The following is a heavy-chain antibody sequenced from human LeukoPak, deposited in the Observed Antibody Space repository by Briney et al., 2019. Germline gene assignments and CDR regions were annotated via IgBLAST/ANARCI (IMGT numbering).Heavy chain of an antibody. CDR2: ISSSGSNI. Sequence: QPGGSLRLSCAASGFTFRTFEMNLVRQAPGKGLEWVSYISSSGSNIYYADSVKGRFTISRDNAKNSLYLQMNRVRVEDTAVYYCARADMATITIDYWGQGTLVTVTS. D-gene: IGHD5-24*01. V-gene: IGHV3-48*03. CDR1: GFTFRTFE. J-gene: IGHJ4*02. CDR3: ARADMATITIDY.